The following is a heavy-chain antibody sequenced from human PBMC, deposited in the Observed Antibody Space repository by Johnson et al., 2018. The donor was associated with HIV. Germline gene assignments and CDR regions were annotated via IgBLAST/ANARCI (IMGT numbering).Heavy chain of an antibody. Sequence: VQLVESGGGLIQPGGSLRLSCAASGFTVSSNYMSWVRQAPGKGLEWVSLIYSGGSTYYADSVKGRFTISRDDSRNTLHLQMNSLRAEYSNLGAFDIWGQGTMVTVSS. V-gene: IGHV3-53*01. D-gene: IGHD6-13*01. CDR1: GFTVSSNY. CDR2: IYSGGST. CDR3: DI. J-gene: IGHJ3*02.